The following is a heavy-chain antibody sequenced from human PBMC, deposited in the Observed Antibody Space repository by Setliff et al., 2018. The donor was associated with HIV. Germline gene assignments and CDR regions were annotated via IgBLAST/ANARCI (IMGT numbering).Heavy chain of an antibody. Sequence: PSETLSLTCTVSGGSISSGSYYWSWIRQPAGKGLEWIGHIYSSGSTNYNPSLESLVTISADTSKNQFSLNLSSVTAADTAVYFCARVYYGDLEYWGQGTLVTVSS. CDR2: IYSSGST. D-gene: IGHD4-17*01. J-gene: IGHJ4*02. CDR1: GGSISSGSYY. CDR3: ARVYYGDLEY. V-gene: IGHV4-61*09.